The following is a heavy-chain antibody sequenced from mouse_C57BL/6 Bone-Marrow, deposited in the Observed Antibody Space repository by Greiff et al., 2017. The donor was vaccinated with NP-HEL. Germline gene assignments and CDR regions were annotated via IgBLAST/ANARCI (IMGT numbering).Heavy chain of an antibody. CDR2: ISSGGSYT. D-gene: IGHD2-3*01. V-gene: IGHV5-6*01. CDR3: ARPGMVTTRGYYFDY. CDR1: GFTFSSYG. J-gene: IGHJ2*01. Sequence: EVKVVESGGDLVKPGGSLKLSCAASGFTFSSYGMSWVRQTPDKRLEWVATISSGGSYTYYPDSVKGRFTISRDNANNTLYLQMSSLKSEDTAMYYCARPGMVTTRGYYFDYWGQGTTLTVSS.